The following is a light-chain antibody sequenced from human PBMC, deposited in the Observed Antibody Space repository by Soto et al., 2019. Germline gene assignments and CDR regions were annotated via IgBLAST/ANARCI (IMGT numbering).Light chain of an antibody. Sequence: AIQLTQSPSSLSASVGARVTITCRASHGISSALAWYQQKPGKAPKLLIYDASSLESGVPSRFSGSGSGTDFTLTISSLQPEDVATYYCQQFNSYPYTFGQGTKLEIK. CDR2: DAS. V-gene: IGKV1-13*02. CDR1: HGISSA. CDR3: QQFNSYPYT. J-gene: IGKJ2*01.